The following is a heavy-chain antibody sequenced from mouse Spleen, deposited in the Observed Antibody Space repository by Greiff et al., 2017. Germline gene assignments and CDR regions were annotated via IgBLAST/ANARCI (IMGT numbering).Heavy chain of an antibody. Sequence: EVQLQQSGPELVKPGASVKISCKASGYTFTDYYMSWVKQSHGKSLEWIGDINPNNGGTSYNQKFKGKATLTVDKSSSTAYMELRSLTSEDSAVYYCVLGRGFAYWGQGTLVTVSA. CDR3: VLGRGFAY. J-gene: IGHJ3*01. CDR1: GYTFTDYY. CDR2: INPNNGGT. V-gene: IGHV1-26*01. D-gene: IGHD4-1*01.